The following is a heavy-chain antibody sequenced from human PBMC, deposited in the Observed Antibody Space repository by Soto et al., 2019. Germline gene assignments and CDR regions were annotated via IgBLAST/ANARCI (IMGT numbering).Heavy chain of an antibody. CDR2: INAGNGKT. CDR1: GYTFTSYA. V-gene: IGHV1-3*01. Sequence: ASVKVSCKASGYTFTSYAMHWVHQAPGQRLEWMGWINAGNGKTTSAQKFQGRVTVTEDTSTDTAYMELSSLRSEDTAVYYCVAGGTRWLQSPFDYWGQGTLVTVSS. D-gene: IGHD1-1*01. J-gene: IGHJ4*02. CDR3: VAGGTRWLQSPFDY.